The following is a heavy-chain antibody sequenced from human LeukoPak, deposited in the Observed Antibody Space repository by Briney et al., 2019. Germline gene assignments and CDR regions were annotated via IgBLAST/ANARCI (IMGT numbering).Heavy chain of an antibody. CDR2: ISSNGGST. V-gene: IGHV3-64D*06. J-gene: IGHJ6*04. CDR3: VKDTRVRGVPYYGMDV. Sequence: GGSLRLSCSASGFTFSSYAMHWVRQAPGKGLEYVSAISSNGGSTYYADSVKGRFTISRDNSKNTLYLQMGSLRAEDTAVYYCVKDTRVRGVPYYGMDVWGKGTTATVSS. CDR1: GFTFSSYA. D-gene: IGHD3-10*01.